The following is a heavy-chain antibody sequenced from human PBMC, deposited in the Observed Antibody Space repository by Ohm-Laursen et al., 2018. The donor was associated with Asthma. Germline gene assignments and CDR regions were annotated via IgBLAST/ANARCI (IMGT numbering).Heavy chain of an antibody. CDR3: TRDAMPGSGANWARNLFDP. Sequence: SLRLSCSASGFTFSSYGMHWVRQAPGKGLEWVAVIWYDGSNKYYADSVKGRFTISRDNSKNTLYLQMNNLQAEDTAVYYCTRDAMPGSGANWARNLFDPWGQGTLVTVST. V-gene: IGHV3-33*08. D-gene: IGHD3-10*01. J-gene: IGHJ5*02. CDR1: GFTFSSYG. CDR2: IWYDGSNK.